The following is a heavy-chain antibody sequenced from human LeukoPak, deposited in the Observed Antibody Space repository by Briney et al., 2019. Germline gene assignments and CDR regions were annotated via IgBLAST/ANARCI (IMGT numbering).Heavy chain of an antibody. CDR3: VQGWRDN. J-gene: IGHJ4*02. Sequence: GGSLRLSCAASGFTFSSYAMSWVRQAPGKGLEWVANINQDSSEKYYVDSVKERFTISRDNAKNSLYLQLNTLRPEDTAVYYCVQGWRDNWGQGTLVTVSS. D-gene: IGHD2-15*01. CDR1: GFTFSSYA. V-gene: IGHV3-7*01. CDR2: INQDSSEK.